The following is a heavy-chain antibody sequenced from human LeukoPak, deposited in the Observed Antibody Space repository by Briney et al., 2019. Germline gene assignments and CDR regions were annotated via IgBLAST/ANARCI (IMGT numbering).Heavy chain of an antibody. CDR3: AKHFGYCSDTSCPYKFYYGMDV. Sequence: GGSLRLSCAVSGFTFINYAMSWVRQATGKGLEWVSTISGSGDSTFYAGSVKGRFTISRDNSKNMLYLQMNSLRTEDTAIYYCAKHFGYCSDTSCPYKFYYGMDVWGQGTTVAVSS. V-gene: IGHV3-23*01. J-gene: IGHJ6*02. CDR2: ISGSGDST. D-gene: IGHD2-2*01. CDR1: GFTFINYA.